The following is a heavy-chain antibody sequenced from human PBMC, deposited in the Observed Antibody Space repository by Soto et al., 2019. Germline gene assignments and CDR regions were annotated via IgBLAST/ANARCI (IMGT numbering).Heavy chain of an antibody. J-gene: IGHJ5*02. D-gene: IGHD4-17*01. V-gene: IGHV1-69*06. Sequence: QVQLVQSGAEVKKPGSSVKVSCKASGGTFSSYAISWVRQAPGQGLEWMGGIIPIFGTANYAQKFQGRVMITADKSTSTAYMELSSLRSEDTAVYYCARDPTYGGNSDWFDPWGQGTLVTVSS. CDR3: ARDPTYGGNSDWFDP. CDR2: IIPIFGTA. CDR1: GGTFSSYA.